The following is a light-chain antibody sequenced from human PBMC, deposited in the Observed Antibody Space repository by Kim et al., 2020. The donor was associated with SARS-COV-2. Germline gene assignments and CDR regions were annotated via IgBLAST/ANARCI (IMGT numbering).Light chain of an antibody. CDR1: QSVSSSY. CDR2: DAS. J-gene: IGKJ2*01. CDR3: QQYAKSPYT. Sequence: LSPGERATLSCRASQSVSSSYLAWYQQKPGQAPRLLIYDASTRATGIPDRFSGRGSGTDFTLTISRLQPEDLAVYYCQQYAKSPYTFGQGTKLEI. V-gene: IGKV3-20*01.